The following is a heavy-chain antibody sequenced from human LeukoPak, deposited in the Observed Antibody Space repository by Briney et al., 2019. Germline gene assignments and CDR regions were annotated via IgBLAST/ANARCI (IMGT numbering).Heavy chain of an antibody. D-gene: IGHD3-3*01. V-gene: IGHV3-23*01. CDR1: GFMFSSYW. CDR2: ISGSGGST. CDR3: AKGDAYYDFWSGYYR. J-gene: IGHJ4*02. Sequence: PGGSLRLSCAASGFMFSSYWMSWVRQAPGKGLEWVSAISGSGGSTYYADSVKGRFTISRDNSKNTLYLQMNSLRAEDTAVYYCAKGDAYYDFWSGYYRWGQGTLVTVSS.